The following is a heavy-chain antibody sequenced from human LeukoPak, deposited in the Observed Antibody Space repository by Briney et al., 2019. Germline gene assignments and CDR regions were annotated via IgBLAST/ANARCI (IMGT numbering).Heavy chain of an antibody. CDR3: ARWNYDILTGYPIGGSDY. J-gene: IGHJ4*02. CDR2: INAYNGNT. CDR1: GYTFTSYG. V-gene: IGHV1-18*04. D-gene: IGHD3-9*01. Sequence: ASVKVSCKASGYTFTSYGISWVRRAPGQGLEWMGWINAYNGNTNYAQKLQGRVTMNTDTSTSTAYMKLRSLRSDDKAVYYCARWNYDILTGYPIGGSDYWGQGTLVTVSS.